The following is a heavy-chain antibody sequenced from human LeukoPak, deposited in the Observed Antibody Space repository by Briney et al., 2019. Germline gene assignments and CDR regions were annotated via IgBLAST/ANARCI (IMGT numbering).Heavy chain of an antibody. J-gene: IGHJ4*02. D-gene: IGHD2-2*01. CDR3: ARAGYCSSTSCYSYYFDY. CDR1: GASISSDKW. CDR2: INHSGNT. Sequence: PSGTLSLTCAVSGASISSDKWWSWVRQPPGKGLEWIGEINHSGNTNYSPSLKSRVTMSTDKSKNEFSLRLTSVTAADTAVYYCARAGYCSSTSCYSYYFDYWGQGTLVTVSS. V-gene: IGHV4-4*02.